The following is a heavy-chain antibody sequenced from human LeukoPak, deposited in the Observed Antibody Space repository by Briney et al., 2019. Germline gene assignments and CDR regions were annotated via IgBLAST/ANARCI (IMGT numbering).Heavy chain of an antibody. CDR2: INHSGST. D-gene: IGHD3-10*01. CDR3: ARGSTMALRDAFDI. V-gene: IGHV4-34*01. J-gene: IGHJ3*02. CDR1: GGSFSGSY. Sequence: PSETLSLTCAVYGGSFSGSYWSWIRQPPGKGLEWIGEINHSGSTNYNPSLKSRVTISVDTSKNQFSLNLSSVTAADTAVYYCARGSTMALRDAFDIWGQGTMVTVSS.